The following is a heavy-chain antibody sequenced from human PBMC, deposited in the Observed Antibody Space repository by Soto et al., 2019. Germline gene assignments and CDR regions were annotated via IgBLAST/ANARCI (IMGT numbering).Heavy chain of an antibody. CDR2: IIPIFGTA. CDR1: GGTFSSYA. J-gene: IGHJ5*02. Sequence: ASVKVSCKASGGTFSSYAISWVRQAPGQGLEWMGGIIPIFGTANYAQKFQGRVTITADKSTSTAYMELSSLRSEDTAVYYCARDSIYYDFWSGYYNWFNPWGQGTLVTVSS. CDR3: ARDSIYYDFWSGYYNWFNP. V-gene: IGHV1-69*06. D-gene: IGHD3-3*01.